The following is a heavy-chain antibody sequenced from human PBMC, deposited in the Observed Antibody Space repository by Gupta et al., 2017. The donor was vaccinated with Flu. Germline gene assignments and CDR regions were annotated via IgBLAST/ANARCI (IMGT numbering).Heavy chain of an antibody. CDR3: ARHWSGSGQKFDP. V-gene: IGHV4-39*01. Sequence: QLQLQESGPGLVKPSETLSITCTVAGGSVTTSDFYWGWIRQPPGRGLQFIGIIYYDGRAYYNPSLKSRVTIFVDTSRNQFSLKVSSVTAADTAVYYCARHWSGSGQKFDPWGQRTLVTVSS. CDR1: GGSVTTSDFY. CDR2: IYYDGRA. D-gene: IGHD3-3*01. J-gene: IGHJ5*02.